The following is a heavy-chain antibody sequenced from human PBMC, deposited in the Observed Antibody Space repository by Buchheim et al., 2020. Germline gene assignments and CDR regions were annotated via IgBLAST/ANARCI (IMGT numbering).Heavy chain of an antibody. Sequence: EVQLVESGGGLVQPGGSLRLSCAASGFGFSTSWMHWVRQAPGKGLVWVSRINSDGSGTIYADSVKGRFTISRDNAKNTLFLQMNSLRAEDTAIYYCTRDSTSGSYDYWGQGTL. D-gene: IGHD3-10*01. CDR1: GFGFSTSW. V-gene: IGHV3-74*01. J-gene: IGHJ4*02. CDR3: TRDSTSGSYDY. CDR2: INSDGSGT.